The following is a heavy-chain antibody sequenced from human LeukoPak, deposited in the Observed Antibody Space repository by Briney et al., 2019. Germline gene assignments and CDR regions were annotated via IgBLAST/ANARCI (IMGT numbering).Heavy chain of an antibody. V-gene: IGHV3-11*01. Sequence: GGSLRLSCAASGFTFSDYYMSWIRQAPGKGLEWVSYISSSGSTIYYADSVKGRFTLSRDNSKNILYLQMNSLRAEDTAVYFCAKKSLWSGPFDYWGQGTLVTVFS. CDR3: AKKSLWSGPFDY. J-gene: IGHJ4*02. D-gene: IGHD3-3*01. CDR1: GFTFSDYY. CDR2: ISSSGSTI.